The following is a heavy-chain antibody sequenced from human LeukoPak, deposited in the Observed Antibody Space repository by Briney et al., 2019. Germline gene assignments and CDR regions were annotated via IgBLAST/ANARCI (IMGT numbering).Heavy chain of an antibody. D-gene: IGHD3-16*01. CDR3: ARDPARGISAPQGFDP. J-gene: IGHJ5*02. V-gene: IGHV1-69*01. Sequence: SVKVSCKASGGTFSSYAISWVRQAPGQGLEWMGGIIPIFGTANYAQKFQGRVTTTADESTSTAYMELSSLRSEDTAVYYCARDPARGISAPQGFDPWGQGTLVTVSS. CDR2: IIPIFGTA. CDR1: GGTFSSYA.